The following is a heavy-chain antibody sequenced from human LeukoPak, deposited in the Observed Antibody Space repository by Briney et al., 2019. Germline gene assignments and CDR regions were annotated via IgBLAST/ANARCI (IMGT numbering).Heavy chain of an antibody. CDR1: GGSFSGYY. V-gene: IGHV4-34*01. CDR2: MNQSGST. J-gene: IGHJ3*02. D-gene: IGHD6-25*01. Sequence: SETLSLTCAVYGGSFSGYYWSWIRQPPGKGLEWIGEMNQSGSTSYNPSLKSRVTISVDTSKNQFSLKLSSVTAADTAVYYCATIQRDHAFDIWGQGTMVTVSS. CDR3: ATIQRDHAFDI.